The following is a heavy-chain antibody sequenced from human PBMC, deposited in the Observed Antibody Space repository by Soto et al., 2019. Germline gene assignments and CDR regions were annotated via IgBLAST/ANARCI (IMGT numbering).Heavy chain of an antibody. Sequence: PSLTCTVSGGSISSGGYYWSWIRQHPGKGLEWIGYIYYSGSTYYNPSLKSRVTISVDTSKNQFSLKLSSVTAADTAVYYCARVLWFGFGEFSYYLDYWGQGTLVTVSS. J-gene: IGHJ4*02. V-gene: IGHV4-31*03. CDR1: GGSISSGGYY. D-gene: IGHD3-10*01. CDR3: ARVLWFGFGEFSYYLDY. CDR2: IYYSGST.